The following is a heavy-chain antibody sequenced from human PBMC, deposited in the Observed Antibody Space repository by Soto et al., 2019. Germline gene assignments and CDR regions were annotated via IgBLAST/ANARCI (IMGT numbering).Heavy chain of an antibody. Sequence: IRQPPGKGREWIGYIYRSGTTDYNPSLKSRVIISVDRSKNQFSLKLTSVTAADTAMYYSAGGGHGTCFGPWCQGTLVTV. CDR2: IYRSGTT. CDR3: AGGGHGTCFGP. J-gene: IGHJ5*02. V-gene: IGHV4-30-4*01. D-gene: IGHD6-25*01.